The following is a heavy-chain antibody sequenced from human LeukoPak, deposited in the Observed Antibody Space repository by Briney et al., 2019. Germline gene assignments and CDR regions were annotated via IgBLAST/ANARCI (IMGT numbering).Heavy chain of an antibody. CDR3: ARETGTY. CDR2: IFGNSKEI. Sequence: GGSLRLSCAASGFTFSAYPMIWVRQVPGKGLEWVSVIFGNSKEIHYADSVKGRFTISRDNSKNTMFLQMNSLRDEDTAVYYCARETGTYWGQGTLVTVSS. J-gene: IGHJ4*02. V-gene: IGHV3-23*01. CDR1: GFTFSAYP. D-gene: IGHD1-7*01.